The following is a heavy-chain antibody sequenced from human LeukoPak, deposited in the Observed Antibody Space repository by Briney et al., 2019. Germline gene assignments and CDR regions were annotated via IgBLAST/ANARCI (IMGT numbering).Heavy chain of an antibody. J-gene: IGHJ4*02. CDR2: IYTSGST. Sequence: SETLSLTCPVSGGSISSYYWSWIRQPAGRGLEWIGRIYTSGSTNYNPSLKSRVTMSVDTSKNQFSLKLSSVTAADTAVYYCARDPTSDYGDYGYFDYWGQGTLVTVSS. V-gene: IGHV4-4*07. D-gene: IGHD4-17*01. CDR1: GGSISSYY. CDR3: ARDPTSDYGDYGYFDY.